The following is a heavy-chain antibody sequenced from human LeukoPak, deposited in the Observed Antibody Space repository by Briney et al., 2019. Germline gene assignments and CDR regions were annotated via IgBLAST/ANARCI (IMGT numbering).Heavy chain of an antibody. D-gene: IGHD6-19*01. CDR1: GYTSTSYD. CDR2: ISAYSGNT. V-gene: IGHV1-18*01. Sequence: ASVKVSCKASGYTSTSYDISWVRQAPGQGLEWMGWISAYSGNTNFAQNLQGRVTMTTDTSTSTAYMELRSLRSDDTAVYYCARGGMVAGIKQKTYYYYYYMDVWGKGTTVTVSS. J-gene: IGHJ6*03. CDR3: ARGGMVAGIKQKTYYYYYYMDV.